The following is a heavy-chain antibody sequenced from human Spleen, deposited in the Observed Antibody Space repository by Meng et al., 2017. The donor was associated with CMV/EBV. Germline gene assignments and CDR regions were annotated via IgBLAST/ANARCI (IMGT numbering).Heavy chain of an antibody. CDR2: IYWNDDK. CDR3: AHSTVTNYGMDV. D-gene: IGHD4-17*01. J-gene: IGHJ6*02. Sequence: SGPTLVKPTQTLTLTCTFSGFSLSSSGVGVGWIRQPPGKALEWLALIYWNDDKRYSPSLKSRLTITKDTSKNQVVLTMTNMDPVDTPTYYCAHSTVTNYGMDVWGQGTTVTVSS. V-gene: IGHV2-5*01. CDR1: GFSLSSSGVG.